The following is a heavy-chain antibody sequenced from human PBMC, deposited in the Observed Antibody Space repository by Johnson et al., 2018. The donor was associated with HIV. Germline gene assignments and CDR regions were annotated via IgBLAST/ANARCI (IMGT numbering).Heavy chain of an antibody. CDR3: ARSVNAGRPFDI. CDR2: ISYDGSNK. D-gene: IGHD2-8*01. V-gene: IGHV3-30-3*01. J-gene: IGHJ3*02. Sequence: QVQLVESGGGVVQPGRSLRLSCAVSGFTFSSYAMHWVRQAPGEGLEWVAVISYDGSNKYYADSVKGRFTISRDNSKNTLYLQMNSLRPEDTAVYYCARSVNAGRPFDIWGQGTMVTVSS. CDR1: GFTFSSYA.